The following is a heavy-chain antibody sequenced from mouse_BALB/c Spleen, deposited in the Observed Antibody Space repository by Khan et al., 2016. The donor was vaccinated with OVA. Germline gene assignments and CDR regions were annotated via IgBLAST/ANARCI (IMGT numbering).Heavy chain of an antibody. J-gene: IGHJ4*01. V-gene: IGHV3-2*02. CDR2: ISSSGST. D-gene: IGHD1-1*02. Sequence: QLVESGPGLVKPSQSLSLTCTVTGYSITSDYAWNWIRQSPGNKLEWMGYISSSGSTNYNPALKSRISITRDTSKNQFFLQLNSVTTEDTATYYCARDGARYNYAMDYWGQGTSVTVSS. CDR1: GYSITSDYA. CDR3: ARDGARYNYAMDY.